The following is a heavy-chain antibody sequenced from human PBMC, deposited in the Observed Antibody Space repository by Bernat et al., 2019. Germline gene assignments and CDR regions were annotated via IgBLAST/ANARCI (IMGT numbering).Heavy chain of an antibody. V-gene: IGHV3-53*05. CDR1: GFTVSSNY. CDR3: ARGGSSAANNWFDP. D-gene: IGHD2-15*01. J-gene: IGHJ5*02. Sequence: EVQLVETGGGLIQPGGSLRLSCAASGFTVSSNYMSWVRQAPGKGLEWVSVMYSGGSTYYADSVEGRFTISRDNSKNTLYLQLNSLRAEDTAVYYCARGGSSAANNWFDPWGQGTLVTVSS. CDR2: MYSGGST.